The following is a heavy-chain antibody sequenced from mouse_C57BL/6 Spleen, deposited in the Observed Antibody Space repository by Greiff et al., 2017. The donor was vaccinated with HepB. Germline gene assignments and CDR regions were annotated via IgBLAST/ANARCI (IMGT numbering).Heavy chain of an antibody. J-gene: IGHJ3*01. Sequence: EVMLVESGGGLVQPGGSLKLSCAASGFTFSDYYMYWVRQTPEKRLEWVAYISNGGGSTYYPDTVKGRFTISRDNAKNTLYLQMSRLKSEDTAMYYCARERGNGFAYWGQGTLVTVSA. CDR2: ISNGGGST. D-gene: IGHD2-1*01. V-gene: IGHV5-12*01. CDR3: ARERGNGFAY. CDR1: GFTFSDYY.